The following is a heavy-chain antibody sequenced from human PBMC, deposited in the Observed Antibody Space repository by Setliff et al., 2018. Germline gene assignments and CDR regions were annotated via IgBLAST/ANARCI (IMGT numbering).Heavy chain of an antibody. J-gene: IGHJ4*02. V-gene: IGHV3-74*01. CDR3: ARSETCHSTHCSPYDY. CDR1: GFTLSRFW. Sequence: GGSLRLSCVTSGFTLSRFWMHWVRQVPGKGLVWVSRLHPNGITTRYADSVKGRFTIYRDMAENSLYLQMNSLRAEDTAVYYCARSETCHSTHCSPYDYWGQGTPVTVSS. D-gene: IGHD2-2*01. CDR2: LHPNGITT.